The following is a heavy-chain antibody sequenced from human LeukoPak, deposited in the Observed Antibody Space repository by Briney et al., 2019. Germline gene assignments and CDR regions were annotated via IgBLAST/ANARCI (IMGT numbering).Heavy chain of an antibody. Sequence: ASVKVSRKASGYTFTGYYMHWVRQAPGQGLEWMGWINPNSGGTNYAQKFQGRVTMTTDTSTSTAYMELRSLRSDDTAVYYCARLYGSGSYYNGGWFDPWGQGTLVTVSS. J-gene: IGHJ5*02. V-gene: IGHV1-2*02. CDR1: GYTFTGYY. D-gene: IGHD3-10*01. CDR2: INPNSGGT. CDR3: ARLYGSGSYYNGGWFDP.